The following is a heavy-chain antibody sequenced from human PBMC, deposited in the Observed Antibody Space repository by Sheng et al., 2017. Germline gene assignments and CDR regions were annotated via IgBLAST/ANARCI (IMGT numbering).Heavy chain of an antibody. D-gene: IGHD6-6*01. CDR2: ISYDGSNK. CDR1: GFTFTSYG. J-gene: IGHJ6*01. Sequence: QVQLVESGGGVVQPGRSLRLSCAASGFTFTSYGMHWVRQAPGKGLEWVAVISYDGSNKFYADSVKGRFTISRDNSKNTLYLQLNSLRADDTAVYYCAKDASGSHSSVGMDVWGSGDPGHRLP. V-gene: IGHV3-30*18. CDR3: AKDASGSHSSVGMDV.